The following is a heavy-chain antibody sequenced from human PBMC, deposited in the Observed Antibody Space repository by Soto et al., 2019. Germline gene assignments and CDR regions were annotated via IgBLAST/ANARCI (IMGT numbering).Heavy chain of an antibody. V-gene: IGHV1-2*02. CDR1: GYTFTGYY. Sequence: VASVKVSFKASGYTFTGYYMHWVRQAPGQGLEWMGWINPNSGGTNYAQKFQGRVTMTRDTSISTAYMELSRLRSDDTAVYYCARCGYSNYDWFDPWGQGTLVTVSS. CDR3: ARCGYSNYDWFDP. D-gene: IGHD4-4*01. CDR2: INPNSGGT. J-gene: IGHJ5*02.